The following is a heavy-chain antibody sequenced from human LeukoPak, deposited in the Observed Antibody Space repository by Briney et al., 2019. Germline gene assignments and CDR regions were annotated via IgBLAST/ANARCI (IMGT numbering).Heavy chain of an antibody. J-gene: IGHJ4*02. V-gene: IGHV1-18*01. D-gene: IGHD1-26*01. Sequence: APVKVSCKASGYTFTTSYINWVRQAPGQGLEWMGWVSAYNGKTSYAQRFQGRVTMTTDSSTNTAYMDLASLRSDDTAVYYCARGGTFYPSIDYWGQGTLVTVSS. CDR2: VSAYNGKT. CDR3: ARGGTFYPSIDY. CDR1: GYTFTTSY.